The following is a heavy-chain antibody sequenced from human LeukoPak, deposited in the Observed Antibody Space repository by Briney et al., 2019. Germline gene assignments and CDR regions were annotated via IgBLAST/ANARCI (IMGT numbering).Heavy chain of an antibody. CDR3: ARDIGLRTMVRGVIIPSGFFDY. CDR1: GGTFSSYA. Sequence: ASVKVSCKASGGTFSSYAISWVRQAPGQGLEWMGGIIPIFGTANYAQKFQGRVTITADESTSTAYMELSSLRSEDTAVYYCARDIGLRTMVRGVIIPSGFFDYWGQGTLVTASS. CDR2: IIPIFGTA. V-gene: IGHV1-69*01. J-gene: IGHJ4*02. D-gene: IGHD3-10*01.